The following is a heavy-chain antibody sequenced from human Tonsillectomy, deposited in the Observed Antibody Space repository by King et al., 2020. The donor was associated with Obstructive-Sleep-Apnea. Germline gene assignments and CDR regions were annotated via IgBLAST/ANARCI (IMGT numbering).Heavy chain of an antibody. CDR2: IIPIFGTA. D-gene: IGHD4-23*01. CDR1: GGTFSSYA. Sequence: QLVQSGAEVKKPGSSVKVSCKASGGTFSSYAISWVRQAPGQGLEWWGGIIPIFGTAHYAQKFQGRVTITADESTGTAYMELSSLRSEDTAVYYCASQTTVVINQEDGWFDPWGQGTLVTVSS. V-gene: IGHV1-69*12. CDR3: ASQTTVVINQEDGWFDP. J-gene: IGHJ5*02.